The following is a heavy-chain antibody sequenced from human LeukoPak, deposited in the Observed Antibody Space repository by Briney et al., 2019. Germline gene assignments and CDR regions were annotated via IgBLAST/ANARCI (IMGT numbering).Heavy chain of an antibody. J-gene: IGHJ4*02. CDR3: ARQDKWVYYFDY. CDR2: IYYSGST. V-gene: IGHV4-39*01. D-gene: IGHD2-8*01. Sequence: PSETLSLTCTVSGGSISSSSYYWGWIRQPPGKGLEWIGSIYYSGSTYYNLSLKSRVTISVDTSKNQFSLKLSSVTASDTAVYYCARQDKWVYYFDYWGQGTLVTVSS. CDR1: GGSISSSSYY.